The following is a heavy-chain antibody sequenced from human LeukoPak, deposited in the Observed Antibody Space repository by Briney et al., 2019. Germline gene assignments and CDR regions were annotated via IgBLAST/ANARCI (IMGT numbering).Heavy chain of an antibody. D-gene: IGHD6-19*01. CDR2: IYHSGST. Sequence: PSETLSLTCAVSGGSISSSNWWSWVRQPPGKGLEWVGEIYHSGSTNYNPSLKSRVTISVDKSKNQFSLKLSSVTAADTAVYYCARDGRGSSGWYKGWFDPWGQGTLVTVSS. V-gene: IGHV4-4*02. J-gene: IGHJ5*02. CDR1: GGSISSSNW. CDR3: ARDGRGSSGWYKGWFDP.